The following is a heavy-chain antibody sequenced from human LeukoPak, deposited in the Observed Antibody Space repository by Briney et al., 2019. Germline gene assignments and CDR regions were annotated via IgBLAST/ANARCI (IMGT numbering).Heavy chain of an antibody. CDR1: GYTFTSYY. CDR2: INPSGGST. J-gene: IGHJ1*01. Sequence: ASVKVSCKASGYTFTSYYMHWVRQAPGQGLEWMGIINPSGGSTSYAQKFQGRVTITADESTSTAYMELSSLRSEDTAVYYCAGGRANIVVVPASTEYFQHWGQGTLVTVSS. D-gene: IGHD2-2*01. CDR3: AGGRANIVVVPASTEYFQH. V-gene: IGHV1-46*01.